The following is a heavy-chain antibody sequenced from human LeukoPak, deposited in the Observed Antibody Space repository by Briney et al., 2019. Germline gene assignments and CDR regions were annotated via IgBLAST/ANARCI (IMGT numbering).Heavy chain of an antibody. CDR3: ARRDWSRSYLYFDY. V-gene: IGHV4-30-4*01. Sequence: SETLSLTCTVSGGSISSGDYYWSWIRQPPGMGLEWIGYIFYSGSTYYNPSLKSRVTISVDTSKNQFSLMLSSVTAADTAVYYCARRDWSRSYLYFDYWGQGTLVTVSS. D-gene: IGHD3-22*01. CDR2: IFYSGST. CDR1: GGSISSGDYY. J-gene: IGHJ4*02.